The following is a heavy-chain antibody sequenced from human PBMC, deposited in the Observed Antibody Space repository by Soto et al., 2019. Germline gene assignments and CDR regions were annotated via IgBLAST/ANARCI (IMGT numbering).Heavy chain of an antibody. CDR1: GCTFSSYA. D-gene: IGHD3-3*01. Sequence: ASVKVSCKASGCTFSSYAISWVRQAAGQGLEWMGGIIPIFGTANYAQKFQGRVTITADESTSTAYMELSSLRSEDTAVYYCARDSPPDYDFWSSSLYGMDVWGQGPTVNVSS. V-gene: IGHV1-69*13. CDR2: IIPIFGTA. J-gene: IGHJ6*02. CDR3: ARDSPPDYDFWSSSLYGMDV.